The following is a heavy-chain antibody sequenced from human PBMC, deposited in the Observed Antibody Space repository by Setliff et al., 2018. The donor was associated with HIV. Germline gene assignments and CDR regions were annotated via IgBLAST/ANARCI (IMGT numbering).Heavy chain of an antibody. Sequence: GASVKVSCKVYGYTLSELSIHWVRQAPGKGLEWMGYFDPQDGETVYAQKFQGRVTLTEDTSTGTAYMELSGLRSEDTAVYYCAVSGYWEYFHDWGQGTLVTVSS. CDR3: AVSGYWEYFHD. D-gene: IGHD2-15*01. CDR1: GYTLSELS. V-gene: IGHV1-24*01. CDR2: FDPQDGET. J-gene: IGHJ1*01.